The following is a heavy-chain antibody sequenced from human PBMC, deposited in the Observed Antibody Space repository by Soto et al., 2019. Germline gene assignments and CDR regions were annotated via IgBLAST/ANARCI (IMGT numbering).Heavy chain of an antibody. CDR1: GFTFSSYG. D-gene: IGHD2-2*01. CDR3: AKGGYCSSTSCYANYYYYGMDV. J-gene: IGHJ6*02. V-gene: IGHV3-30*18. Sequence: GGSLRLSCAASGFTFSSYGMHWVRQAPGKGLEWVAVISYDGSNKYYADSVKGRFTISRDNSKNTLYLQMNSLRAEDTAVYYCAKGGYCSSTSCYANYYYYGMDVWGQGTTVTSP. CDR2: ISYDGSNK.